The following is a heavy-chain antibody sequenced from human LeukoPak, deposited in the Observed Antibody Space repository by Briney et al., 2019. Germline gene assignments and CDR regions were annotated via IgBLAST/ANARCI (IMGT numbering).Heavy chain of an antibody. CDR1: GFTFTYYW. D-gene: IGHD1-26*01. CDR2: INSDGSST. Sequence: GGSLRLSCTASGFTFTYYWMHWVRQAPGEGLVWVSQINSDGSSTNYADSVKGRFTISRDNAKNTLYLQMNSLRVEDTALYYCATGGGIVGATPDYWGQGTLVTVSS. V-gene: IGHV3-74*01. CDR3: ATGGGIVGATPDY. J-gene: IGHJ4*02.